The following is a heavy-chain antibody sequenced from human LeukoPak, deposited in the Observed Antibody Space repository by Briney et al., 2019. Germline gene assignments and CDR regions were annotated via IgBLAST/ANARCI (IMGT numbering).Heavy chain of an antibody. J-gene: IGHJ4*02. CDR3: ARAYVEMATIRGGGGGYFDY. CDR1: GGTFSSYA. D-gene: IGHD5-24*01. Sequence: SVKVSCKASGGTFSSYAISWVRQAPGRGLEWMGRIIAIFGTANYAQKFQGRVTITTDESTSTAYMELSSLRSEDTAVYYCARAYVEMATIRGGGGGYFDYWGQGTLVTVFS. V-gene: IGHV1-69*05. CDR2: IIAIFGTA.